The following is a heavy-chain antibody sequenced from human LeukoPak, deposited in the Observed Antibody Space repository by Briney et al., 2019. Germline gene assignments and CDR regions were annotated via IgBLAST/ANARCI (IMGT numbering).Heavy chain of an antibody. CDR2: INPNSGGT. CDR3: ASARIGVCSSSSGGLDY. J-gene: IGHJ4*02. V-gene: IGHV1-2*02. CDR1: GYTFTGYY. D-gene: IGHD6-6*01. Sequence: GASVKVSCKASGYTFTGYYMHWVRQAPGQGLEWMGWINPNSGGTNYAQKFQGRVTMTRDTSISTAYMELSRLRSDDTAVYYCASARIGVCSSSSGGLDYWGQGTLVTVSS.